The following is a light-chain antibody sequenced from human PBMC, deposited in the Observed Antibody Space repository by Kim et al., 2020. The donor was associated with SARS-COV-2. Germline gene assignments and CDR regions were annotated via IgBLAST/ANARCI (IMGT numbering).Light chain of an antibody. V-gene: IGKV3-15*01. CDR3: QQYTNWPWT. Sequence: EIVMTQSPATLSVSPGERATLSCRASQSVSSNLAWYQHKPGQAPRLLISGASTRATGIPASFSGSGSGTEFTLTISSLQSEDFAVYYCQQYTNWPWTFGQGTKVDIK. J-gene: IGKJ1*01. CDR2: GAS. CDR1: QSVSSN.